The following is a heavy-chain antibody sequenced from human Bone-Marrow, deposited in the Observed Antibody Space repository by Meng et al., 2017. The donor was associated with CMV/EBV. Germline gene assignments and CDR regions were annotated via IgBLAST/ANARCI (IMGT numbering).Heavy chain of an antibody. CDR3: AREVTQWAPDNYFDY. J-gene: IGHJ4*02. Sequence: GGSLRLSCVASGFIFSSYAMHWVRQAPGKGLEWVAVISYDGSNKYYADSVKGRFTISRDNSKNTLYLQMKSLRVEDTAVYYCAREVTQWAPDNYFDYWGQGTLATVSS. CDR2: ISYDGSNK. CDR1: GFIFSSYA. D-gene: IGHD5-18*01. V-gene: IGHV3-30*04.